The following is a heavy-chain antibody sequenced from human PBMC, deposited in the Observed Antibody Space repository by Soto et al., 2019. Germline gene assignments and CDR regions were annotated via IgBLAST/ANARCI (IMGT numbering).Heavy chain of an antibody. D-gene: IGHD3-3*01. CDR3: AHRVLLTVFGLVTTTAIYFDF. J-gene: IGHJ4*02. CDR2: IYWDDDK. V-gene: IGHV2-5*02. CDR1: GFSLTTSGVG. Sequence: QITLNESGPTQVKPRQTLTLTCTFSGFSLTTSGVGVGWIRQSPGKAPEWLALIYWDDDKRYSPSLKSRLTITRDTCKDQVVLPMADLDPADTATYYCAHRVLLTVFGLVTTTAIYFDFWGQGTPVAVSS.